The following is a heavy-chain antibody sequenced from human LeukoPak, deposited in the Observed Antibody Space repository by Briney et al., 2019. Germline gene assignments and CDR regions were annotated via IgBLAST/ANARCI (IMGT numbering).Heavy chain of an antibody. D-gene: IGHD5-18*01. Sequence: PGRSLRLSCAASGFTFSSFGMHWVRQAPGKGLEWVAVISYDGSNKYHADSVKGRFTISRDNSKNTLYLQVNSLRAEDTAVYYCAKDGERGYSYGYFHYWGQGTLVTVSS. CDR2: ISYDGSNK. V-gene: IGHV3-30*18. CDR3: AKDGERGYSYGYFHY. J-gene: IGHJ4*02. CDR1: GFTFSSFG.